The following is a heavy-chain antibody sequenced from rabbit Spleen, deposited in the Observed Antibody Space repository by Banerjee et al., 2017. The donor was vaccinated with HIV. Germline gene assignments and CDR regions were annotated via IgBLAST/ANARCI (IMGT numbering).Heavy chain of an antibody. D-gene: IGHD6-1*01. V-gene: IGHV1S40*01. CDR2: IETGSSGFT. Sequence: QSLEESGGDLVKPGASLTLTCSASGVSFSSNYYMCWVRQAPGKGLEWIACIETGSSGFTYFASWAKGRFTISKTSSTTVTLQMTSLTAADTATYFCARANGYAGYAYADYFGLWGPGTLVTVS. CDR3: ARANGYAGYAYADYFGL. J-gene: IGHJ4*01. CDR1: GVSFSSNYY.